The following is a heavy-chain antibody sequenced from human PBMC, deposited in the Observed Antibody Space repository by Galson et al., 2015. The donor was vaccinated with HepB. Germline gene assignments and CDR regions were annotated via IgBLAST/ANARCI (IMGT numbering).Heavy chain of an antibody. Sequence: SLRLSCAASGFTFSSYAMSWVRQAPGKGLEWVSAISGSGGSTYYADSVKGRFTISRDNSKNTLYLQMNSLRAEDTAVYYCAKDAKVVVPAAILYSAVDYWGQGTLVTVSS. D-gene: IGHD2-2*02. J-gene: IGHJ4*02. CDR1: GFTFSSYA. CDR3: AKDAKVVVPAAILYSAVDY. V-gene: IGHV3-23*01. CDR2: ISGSGGST.